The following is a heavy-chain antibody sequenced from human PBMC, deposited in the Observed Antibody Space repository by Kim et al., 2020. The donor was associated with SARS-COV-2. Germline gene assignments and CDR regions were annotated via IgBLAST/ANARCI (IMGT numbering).Heavy chain of an antibody. J-gene: IGHJ4*01. CDR2: IYHSGNT. CDR3: ARLRADTGSYFRFAY. CDR1: GDSISTSNW. D-gene: IGHD1-26*01. V-gene: IGHV4-4*02. Sequence: SETLSLTCAVSGDSISTSNWWSWVRQPPGKGLEWIGEIYHSGNTNYNPSLKSRVSISVDKSKNQFPLKLNSVTAADSVVYYCARLRADTGSYFRFAYWG.